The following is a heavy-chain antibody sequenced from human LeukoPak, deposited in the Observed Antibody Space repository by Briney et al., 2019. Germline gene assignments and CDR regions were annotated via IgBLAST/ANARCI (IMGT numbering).Heavy chain of an antibody. CDR1: GGSINSY. CDR2: ISGSGIT. V-gene: IGHV4-4*07. Sequence: SETLSLTCTVSGGSINSYWSWIRQPAGMGLEWIGRISGSGITTYNPSLKSRLSISIDTSKNQFSLKLMSVTAADTAVYYWSRDSGTTGEVKFDPWGQGTLVTVSS. D-gene: IGHD3-10*01. J-gene: IGHJ5*02. CDR3: SRDSGTTGEVKFDP.